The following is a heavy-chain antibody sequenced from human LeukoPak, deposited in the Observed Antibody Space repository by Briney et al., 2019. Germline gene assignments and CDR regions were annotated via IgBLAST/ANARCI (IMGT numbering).Heavy chain of an antibody. CDR1: GGSISSHY. CDR3: ARDGYTIASYFDY. D-gene: IGHD5-24*01. Sequence: SETLSLTYTVSGGSISSHYWSWIRQPPGKGLEWIGYLHYSGITSYNPSLKSRVTISVDTSKSQFSLKLTSVTAADTAVYYCARDGYTIASYFDYWGQGALVTVSS. CDR2: LHYSGIT. J-gene: IGHJ4*02. V-gene: IGHV4-59*11.